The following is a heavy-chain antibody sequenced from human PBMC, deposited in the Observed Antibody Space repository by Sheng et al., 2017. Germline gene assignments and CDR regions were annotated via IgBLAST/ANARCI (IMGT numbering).Heavy chain of an antibody. CDR3: ARARLSYSSSWYVNWFDP. J-gene: IGHJ5*02. D-gene: IGHD6-13*01. Sequence: QVQLVESGGGVVQPGRSLRLSCAASGFTFSSYAMHWVRQAPGKGLEWVAVISYDGSNKYYADSVKGRFTISRDNSKNTLYLQMNSLRAEDTAVYYCARARLSYSSSWYVNWFDPWGQGTLVTV. CDR2: ISYDGSNK. V-gene: IGHV3-30*01. CDR1: GFTFSSYA.